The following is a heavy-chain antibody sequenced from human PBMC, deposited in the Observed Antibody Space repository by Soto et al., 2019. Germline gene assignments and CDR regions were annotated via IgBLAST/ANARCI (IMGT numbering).Heavy chain of an antibody. CDR3: ARDGSADSP. CDR2: IWYDGSNK. Sequence: PGGSLRLSCAASGFTFSSYGMHWVRQAPGKGLEWVAVIWYDGSNKYYADSVKGRFAISRDNSKNTLFLQMNSLRADDTAVYYCARDGSADSPWGQGTLVTVSS. J-gene: IGHJ5*02. V-gene: IGHV3-33*01. D-gene: IGHD3-22*01. CDR1: GFTFSSYG.